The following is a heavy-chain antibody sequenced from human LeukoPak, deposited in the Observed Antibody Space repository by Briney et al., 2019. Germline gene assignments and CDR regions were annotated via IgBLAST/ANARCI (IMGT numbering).Heavy chain of an antibody. J-gene: IGHJ5*02. Sequence: SETQSLTCTVSGGSFSSRSYYWGWIRQPPEKGLEWIGSIYYSGYTYYNPSLKSRVTISVDTSKNQFSLKLSSVTAADTAVYYCARRVPSYSSRENWFDPWGQGTLVTVSS. CDR1: GGSFSSRSYY. CDR2: IYYSGYT. V-gene: IGHV4-39*01. D-gene: IGHD6-13*01. CDR3: ARRVPSYSSRENWFDP.